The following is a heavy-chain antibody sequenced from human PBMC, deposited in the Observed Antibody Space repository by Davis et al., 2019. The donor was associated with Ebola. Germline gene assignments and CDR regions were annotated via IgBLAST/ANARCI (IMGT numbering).Heavy chain of an antibody. CDR1: GYNFASYA. V-gene: IGHV1-2*02. CDR2: INPNSGGT. CDR3: ACGVLRYFDWLLTPYYYYGMDV. J-gene: IGHJ6*02. D-gene: IGHD3-9*01. Sequence: ASVKVSCKASGYNFASYAIHWVRQAPGQGLEWMGWINPNSGGTNYAQKFQGRVTMTRDTSISTAYMELSRLRSDDTAVYYCACGVLRYFDWLLTPYYYYGMDVWGQGTTVTVSS.